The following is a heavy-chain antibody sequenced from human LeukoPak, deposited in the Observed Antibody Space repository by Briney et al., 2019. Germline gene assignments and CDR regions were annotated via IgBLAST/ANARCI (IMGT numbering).Heavy chain of an antibody. D-gene: IGHD2-8*02. Sequence: GGSLRLSCAASGFTSSSYAMSWVRPAPGKGLAWVSAISSSGGSTYSADSVKGRFTISRDNSKNTLYLQMNSLRAEDTAVYYCAKHTGYYSYYGMDVWGQGTTVTVSS. CDR3: AKHTGYYSYYGMDV. CDR1: GFTSSSYA. V-gene: IGHV3-23*01. J-gene: IGHJ6*02. CDR2: ISSSGGST.